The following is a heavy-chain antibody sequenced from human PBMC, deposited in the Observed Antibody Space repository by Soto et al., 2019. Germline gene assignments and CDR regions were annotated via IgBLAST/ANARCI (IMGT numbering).Heavy chain of an antibody. J-gene: IGHJ6*02. Sequence: GESLKISCKGSGYSFTSYWISWVRQMPGKGLEWMGRIDPSDSYTNYSPSFQGHVTISADKSISTAYLQWSSLRASDTAMYYCARHSRYCSGGSCYYYYYGMDVWGQGTTVTVSS. D-gene: IGHD2-15*01. CDR1: GYSFTSYW. V-gene: IGHV5-10-1*01. CDR2: IDPSDSYT. CDR3: ARHSRYCSGGSCYYYYYGMDV.